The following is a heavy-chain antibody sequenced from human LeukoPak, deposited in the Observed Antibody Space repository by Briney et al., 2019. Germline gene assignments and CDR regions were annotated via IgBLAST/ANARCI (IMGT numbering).Heavy chain of an antibody. Sequence: SETLSLTCTVSGGSISSYYWSWIRQPPGKGLEWIGYISYSGSTNYNPSLKSRVTISVDTSKNQFSLKLSSVTAADTAVYYCAREGGYSYGYPYYYYMDVWGKGTTVTVSS. CDR3: AREGGYSYGYPYYYYMDV. V-gene: IGHV4-59*01. CDR1: GGSISSYY. D-gene: IGHD5-18*01. CDR2: ISYSGST. J-gene: IGHJ6*03.